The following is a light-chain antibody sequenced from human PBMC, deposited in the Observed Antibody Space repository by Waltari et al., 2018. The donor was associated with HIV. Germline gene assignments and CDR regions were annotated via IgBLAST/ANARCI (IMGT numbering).Light chain of an antibody. CDR1: QSVSSNY. V-gene: IGKV3-20*01. CDR3: QQYGSSPWT. J-gene: IGKJ1*01. Sequence: EIVLTQSPGTLSLSPGERATLSCRASQSVSSNYLAWYQQKPGQAPRLLIYGASSRATGIPDRFSGSGSWTDCTLTISRLEPEDFAVYYCQQYGSSPWTFGQGAKLEIK. CDR2: GAS.